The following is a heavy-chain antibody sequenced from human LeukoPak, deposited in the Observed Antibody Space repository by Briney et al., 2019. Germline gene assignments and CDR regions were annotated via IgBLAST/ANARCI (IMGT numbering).Heavy chain of an antibody. CDR1: GYTFTSYG. Sequence: GASVKVSCKASGYTFTSYGISWVRQAPGQGLEWMGWISAYNGNTNYAQKLQGRVTMTTDTSTSTAYMELRSLRSDDTAVYYCARAGPSYYYDSSGYYNGVGWFDPWGQGTLVTVSS. CDR2: ISAYNGNT. CDR3: ARAGPSYYYDSSGYYNGVGWFDP. J-gene: IGHJ5*02. D-gene: IGHD3-22*01. V-gene: IGHV1-18*01.